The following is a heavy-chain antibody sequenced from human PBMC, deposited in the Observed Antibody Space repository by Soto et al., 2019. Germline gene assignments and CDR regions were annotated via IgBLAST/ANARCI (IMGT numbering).Heavy chain of an antibody. D-gene: IGHD3-10*01. CDR1: GFTFSSYS. CDR3: ARDFLTMPPRDAFDI. J-gene: IGHJ3*02. V-gene: IGHV3-21*01. Sequence: PGGSLRLSCAASGFTFSSYSMNWVRQAPGKGLEWVSSISSSSSYIYYADSVKGRFTISRDNAKNSLYLQMNSLRAEDTAVYYCARDFLTMPPRDAFDIWGKGTMVTVSS. CDR2: ISSSSSYI.